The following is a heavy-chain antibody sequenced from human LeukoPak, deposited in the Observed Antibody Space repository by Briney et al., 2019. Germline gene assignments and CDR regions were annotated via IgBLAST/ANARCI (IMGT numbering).Heavy chain of an antibody. J-gene: IGHJ3*02. V-gene: IGHV3-7*01. CDR3: VRDPGWGSFDI. CDR1: GFTFSNFL. CDR2: INPDGSTT. Sequence: GSLRLPRAASGFTFSNFLMSWVRQAPGKGLEWVAIINPDGSTTGYVDSVKGRFTISRDNAKNSLCLQLNSLRAEDTAVYYCVRDPGWGSFDIWGQGTMVTVSS. D-gene: IGHD3-16*01.